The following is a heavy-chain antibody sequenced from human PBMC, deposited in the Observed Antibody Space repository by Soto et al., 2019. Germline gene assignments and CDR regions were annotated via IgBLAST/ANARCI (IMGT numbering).Heavy chain of an antibody. CDR2: ISYHGSDK. J-gene: IGHJ4*02. V-gene: IGHV3-30*18. Sequence: QVQLVESGGGVVQPGRSLRLSCAASGFTFSNYGMHWVRQAPGKGLEWVAVISYHGSDKYYADSVKGRFTIYRDNSKNTLYLQMDSLRAEETAVYYCAKDHLTTTVTTVGYWGQGTLVTVSS. CDR3: AKDHLTTTVTTVGY. D-gene: IGHD4-17*01. CDR1: GFTFSNYG.